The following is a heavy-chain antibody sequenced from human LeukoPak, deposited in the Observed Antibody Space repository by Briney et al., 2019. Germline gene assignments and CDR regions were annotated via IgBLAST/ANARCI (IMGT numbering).Heavy chain of an antibody. D-gene: IGHD2-15*01. CDR1: GFTFNLAW. J-gene: IGHJ4*02. V-gene: IGHV3-15*01. Sequence: GGSLRLSCATSGFTFNLAWMSWVRQAPGKGLEWVGRIKRNTQGATTDYAAAVKGRLTISRDDSKNTLYLQMNSLEIEDTGVYYCTTHPGYESYWGQGTLVTVSS. CDR2: IKRNTQGATT. CDR3: TTHPGYESY.